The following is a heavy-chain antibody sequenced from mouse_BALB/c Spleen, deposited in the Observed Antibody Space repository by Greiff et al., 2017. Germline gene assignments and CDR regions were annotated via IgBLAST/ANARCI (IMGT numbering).Heavy chain of an antibody. CDR2: IYPGNSDT. CDR1: GYTFTSYW. D-gene: IGHD1-1*01. V-gene: IGHV1-5*01. Sequence: EVKVVESGTVLARPGASVKMSCKASGYTFTSYWMHWVKQRPGQGLEWIGAIYPGNSDTSYNQKFKGKAKLTAVTSTSTAYMELSSLTNEDSAVYYCTKGDYGSSRFAYWGQGTLVTVSA. CDR3: TKGDYGSSRFAY. J-gene: IGHJ3*01.